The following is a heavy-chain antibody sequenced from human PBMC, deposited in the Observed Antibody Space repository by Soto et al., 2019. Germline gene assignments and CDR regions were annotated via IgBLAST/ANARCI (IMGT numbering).Heavy chain of an antibody. CDR2: ISYDGSNK. J-gene: IGHJ4*02. V-gene: IGHV3-30*18. CDR1: GFTFSSYG. D-gene: IGHD4-17*01. Sequence: QVQLVESGGGVVQPGRSLRLSCAASGFTFSSYGMHWVRQAPGKGLEWVAVISYDGSNKYYADSVKGRFTISRDNSKNTLYLQMNSLRAEDTAVYYCAKVITVTTWGVWDYWGQGTLVTVSS. CDR3: AKVITVTTWGVWDY.